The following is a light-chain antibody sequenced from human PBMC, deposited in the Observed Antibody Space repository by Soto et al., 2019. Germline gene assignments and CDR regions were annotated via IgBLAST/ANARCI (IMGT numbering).Light chain of an antibody. V-gene: IGKV3-20*01. CDR1: QSVSSSS. CDR3: QQYGRT. J-gene: IGKJ1*01. CDR2: GAS. Sequence: EILLTQSPGTLSLSPGDRATLSCRASQSVSSSSLAWYQQNPGQAPRLLIYGASSRATGIPDRFSGSGSGTDFTLTISRLEPEDFAVYYCQQYGRTFGQGTKVDIK.